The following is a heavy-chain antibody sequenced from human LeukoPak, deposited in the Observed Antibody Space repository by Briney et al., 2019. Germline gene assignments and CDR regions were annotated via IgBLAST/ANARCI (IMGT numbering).Heavy chain of an antibody. V-gene: IGHV1-8*02. J-gene: IGHJ4*02. CDR2: MNPNSGNT. D-gene: IGHD5-24*01. CDR3: ARTTPGGLHGYSFDY. CDR1: GYTSKNYD. Sequence: ASVKVSCKASGYTSKNYDINWVRQATGQGLDWMVWMNPNSGNTGFAQKFQDRVSMTRDTSINTAYMELTSLRSGDTAVYYCARTTPGGLHGYSFDYWGQGTVVTVYS.